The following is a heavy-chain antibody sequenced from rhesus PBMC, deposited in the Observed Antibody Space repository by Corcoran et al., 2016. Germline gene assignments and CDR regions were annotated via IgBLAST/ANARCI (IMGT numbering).Heavy chain of an antibody. CDR2: ISYSGST. CDR1: GYSISSGYG. D-gene: IGHD6-25*01. V-gene: IGHV4-122*02. CDR3: ARVPYSGSFWYFDL. Sequence: QLQLQESGPGLVKPSETLSLTCAVSGYSISSGYGWSWIRQPPGKGLEWIGYISYSGSTSYNPSPKSRGTISRDTAKNQCSLKLSSVTAADTAVYYCARVPYSGSFWYFDLWGPGTPITISS. J-gene: IGHJ2*01.